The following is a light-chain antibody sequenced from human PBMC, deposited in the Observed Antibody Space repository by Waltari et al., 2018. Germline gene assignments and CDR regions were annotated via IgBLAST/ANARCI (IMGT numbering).Light chain of an antibody. V-gene: IGKV1-33*01. J-gene: IGKJ4*01. Sequence: IQMTQSPSSLSASVGDRVTITCQASQDITKYLNWYQHDPGKAPKLLIYDASNLETGVPSRFSGSGSGTHFTFTINSLQPEDFATYYCQQYDNFPPTATFGGGTKVEIK. CDR1: QDITKY. CDR3: QQYDNFPPTAT. CDR2: DAS.